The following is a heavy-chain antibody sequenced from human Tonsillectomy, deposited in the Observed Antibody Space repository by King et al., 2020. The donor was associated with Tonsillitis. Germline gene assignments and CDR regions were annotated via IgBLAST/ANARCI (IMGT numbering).Heavy chain of an antibody. D-gene: IGHD1-26*01. CDR1: GGSVSSGSYY. V-gene: IGHV4-61*01. CDR2: IYYSGST. Sequence: QLQESGPGLVKPSETLSLTCTVSGGSVSSGSYYWSWIRQPPGKGLEWIGYIYYSGSTNNNPSLKSRVTISVDTSKNQFSLKLSSVTAADTAVYYCARDIVDSFDYWGQGTLVTVSS. J-gene: IGHJ4*02. CDR3: ARDIVDSFDY.